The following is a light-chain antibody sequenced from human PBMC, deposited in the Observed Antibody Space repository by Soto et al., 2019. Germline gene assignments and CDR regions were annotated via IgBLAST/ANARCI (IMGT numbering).Light chain of an antibody. V-gene: IGKV3-11*01. CDR1: QSVSSSY. J-gene: IGKJ5*01. Sequence: SPGERATLSCRASQSVSSSYLAWYQHKPGQAPRLLIYDASNRATGIPARFSGSGSGTDFTLTISSLEPEDFAVYYCQQRSNWPITFGQGTRLEIK. CDR2: DAS. CDR3: QQRSNWPIT.